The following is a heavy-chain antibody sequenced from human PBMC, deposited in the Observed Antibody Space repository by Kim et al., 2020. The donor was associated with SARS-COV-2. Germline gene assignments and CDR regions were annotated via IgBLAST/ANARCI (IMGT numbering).Heavy chain of an antibody. D-gene: IGHD1-1*01. J-gene: IGHJ6*02. CDR3: TSVRPEHYYYYGMDV. CDR2: IRSKAYGGTT. CDR1: GFTFGDYA. V-gene: IGHV3-49*04. Sequence: GGSLRLSCTASGFTFGDYAMSWVRQAPGKGLEWVGFIRSKAYGGTTEYAASVKGRFTISRDDSKSIAYLQMNSLKTEDTAVYYCTSVRPEHYYYYGMDVWGQGTTVTVSS.